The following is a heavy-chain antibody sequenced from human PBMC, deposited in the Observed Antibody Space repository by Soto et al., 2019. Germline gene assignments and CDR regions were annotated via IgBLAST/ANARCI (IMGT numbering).Heavy chain of an antibody. D-gene: IGHD3-10*01. CDR1: GDTFSFYT. CDR2: VNPILSMS. Sequence: QVQMVQSGAEVKKPGSSVKVSCKASGDTFSFYTINWVRQAPGLGLEWMGRVNPILSMSNYAQKFQGRVTMTADKYTRTAYMELRSLRSEDTAFYYCATSYGSGYRAFDYWGQGALVTVSS. V-gene: IGHV1-69*02. J-gene: IGHJ4*02. CDR3: ATSYGSGYRAFDY.